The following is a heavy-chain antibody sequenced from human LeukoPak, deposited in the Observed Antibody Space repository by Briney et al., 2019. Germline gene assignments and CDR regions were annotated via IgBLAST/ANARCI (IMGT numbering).Heavy chain of an antibody. CDR3: ARDPSGYCSGGSCSNVDTAMVRRDY. CDR2: ISSSSSYI. J-gene: IGHJ4*02. CDR1: GFTFSSYS. D-gene: IGHD2-15*01. Sequence: GGSLRLSCAASGFTFSSYSMNWVRQAPGKGLEWVSSISSSSSYIYYADSVKGRFTISRDNAKNSLYLQMNSLRAEDTAVYYCARDPSGYCSGGSCSNVDTAMVRRDYWVQGTLVTVSS. V-gene: IGHV3-21*01.